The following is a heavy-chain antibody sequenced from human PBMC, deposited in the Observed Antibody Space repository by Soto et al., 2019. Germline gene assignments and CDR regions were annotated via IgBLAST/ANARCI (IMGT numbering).Heavy chain of an antibody. J-gene: IGHJ6*02. CDR2: IYYSGST. D-gene: IGHD2-15*01. CDR1: GGSISSYY. V-gene: IGHV4-59*08. Sequence: SETLSLTCTVSGGSISSYYWSWIRQPPGKGLEWIGNIYYSGSTYYNPSLKSRVTISVDTSKNQFSLKLSSVTAADTAVYYCARRSRSRHYYYYGMDVWGQGTTVTVSS. CDR3: ARRSRSRHYYYYGMDV.